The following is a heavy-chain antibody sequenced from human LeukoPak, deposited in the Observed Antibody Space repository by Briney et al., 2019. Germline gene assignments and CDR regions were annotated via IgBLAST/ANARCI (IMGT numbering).Heavy chain of an antibody. D-gene: IGHD6-13*01. V-gene: IGHV3-74*01. CDR1: GFTFSSYW. J-gene: IGHJ3*02. CDR2: INSGGSST. Sequence: GGSLRLSCAASGFTFSSYWMHWVRQAPGKGLVWVSRINSGGSSTSYADSVKGRFTISRDNAKNTLYLQMNSLRAEDTAVYYCAKGDLKVGSLRRGAFDIWGQGTMVTVSS. CDR3: AKGDLKVGSLRRGAFDI.